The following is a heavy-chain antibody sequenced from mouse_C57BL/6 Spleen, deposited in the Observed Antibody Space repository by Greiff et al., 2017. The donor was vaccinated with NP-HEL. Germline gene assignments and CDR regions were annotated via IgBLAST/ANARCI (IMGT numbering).Heavy chain of an antibody. Sequence: EVKLMESGGGLVKPGGSLKLSCAASGFTFSDYGMHWVRQAPEKGLEWVAYISSGSSTIYYADTVKGRFTISRDNAKNTLFLQITSLRAEDTAMYYCARPRGYGSSLDYWGQGTTLTVSS. V-gene: IGHV5-17*01. CDR1: GFTFSDYG. J-gene: IGHJ2*01. CDR3: ARPRGYGSSLDY. D-gene: IGHD1-1*01. CDR2: ISSGSSTI.